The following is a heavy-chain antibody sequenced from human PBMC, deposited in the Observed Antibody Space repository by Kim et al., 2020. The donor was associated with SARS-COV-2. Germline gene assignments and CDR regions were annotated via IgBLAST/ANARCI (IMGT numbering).Heavy chain of an antibody. CDR2: INTHGSAT. D-gene: IGHD3-10*01. CDR1: GFSFSNYW. Sequence: GGSLRLSCAASGFSFSNYWMHWVRQAPGKGLVGVSRINTHGSATDYADPVRGRFTISRDNAKNTLYLQMSSLRAEDTAVYYCVRGSYDWFGVDYWGQGTLVTVSA. J-gene: IGHJ4*02. V-gene: IGHV3-74*01. CDR3: VRGSYDWFGVDY.